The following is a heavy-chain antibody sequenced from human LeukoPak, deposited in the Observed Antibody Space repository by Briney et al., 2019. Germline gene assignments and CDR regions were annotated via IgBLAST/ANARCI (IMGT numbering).Heavy chain of an antibody. CDR1: GGSISSYY. V-gene: IGHV4-59*01. CDR2: IYYSGST. D-gene: IGHD5-18*01. Sequence: PSETLSLTCTVSGGSISSYYWSWIRQPPGKGLEWIGYIYYSGSTNYNPSLKSRVTISVDTSKNQFSLKLSSVTAADTAVYYCARTPPPGYSYGYGTHGWFDPWGQGTLVTVSS. J-gene: IGHJ5*02. CDR3: ARTPPPGYSYGYGTHGWFDP.